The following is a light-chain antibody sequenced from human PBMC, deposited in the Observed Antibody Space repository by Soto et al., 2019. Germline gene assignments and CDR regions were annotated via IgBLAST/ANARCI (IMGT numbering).Light chain of an antibody. J-gene: IGKJ1*01. V-gene: IGKV1-39*01. CDR1: QNIAIY. Sequence: DLQLTQSPSSLSASVGDKVTISCRASQNIAIYLNWYQQEPGKVPKLLIYAASSLQGGVPSRFSGSGSGTDFTLTISGLQPEDFATYYCQQSYTTPSFGQGTKVEI. CDR3: QQSYTTPS. CDR2: AAS.